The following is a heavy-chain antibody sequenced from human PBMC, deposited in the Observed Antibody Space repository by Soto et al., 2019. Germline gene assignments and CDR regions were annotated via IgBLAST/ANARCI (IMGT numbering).Heavy chain of an antibody. D-gene: IGHD1-26*01. CDR3: ASGPISSGSYLQEFDS. V-gene: IGHV4-28*01. CDR1: GYSISSSNW. CDR2: IYHSGST. Sequence: SETLSLTCAVSGYSISSSNWWGWIRQPPGKGLEGIGYIYHSGSTYYNASLKSRLTISVDRSRTQFSLKLSSVTAAETAVYSCASGPISSGSYLQEFDSWGKGPLVIVSS. J-gene: IGHJ4*02.